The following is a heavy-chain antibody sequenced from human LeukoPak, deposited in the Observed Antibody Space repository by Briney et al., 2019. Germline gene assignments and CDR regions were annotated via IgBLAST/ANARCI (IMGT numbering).Heavy chain of an antibody. V-gene: IGHV1-8*01. CDR2: MNPNSGNT. CDR1: GYTFTSYD. J-gene: IGHJ5*02. Sequence: ASVKVSCKASGYTFTSYDINWVRQATGQGLEWMGWMNPNSGNTGYAQKFQGRVTMTRNTAISTAYMELSSLRSEDTAVYYCARALRITIFGVVIGAWFDPWGQGTLVTVSS. D-gene: IGHD3-3*01. CDR3: ARALRITIFGVVIGAWFDP.